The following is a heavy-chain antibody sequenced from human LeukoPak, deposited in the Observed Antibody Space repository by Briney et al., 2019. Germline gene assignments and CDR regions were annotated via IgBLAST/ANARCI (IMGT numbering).Heavy chain of an antibody. D-gene: IGHD1-1*01. CDR3: ARGTGTTGNY. CDR1: GFTFSSYW. J-gene: IGHJ4*02. Sequence: GGSLRLSCAASGFTFSSYWMHWVRQVPGKGLVWVSRINTDGSITNYADSVKGRFSISRDDAKSILYLQMNSLRAEDTAVYYCARGTGTTGNYWGQGTLVTVSS. CDR2: INTDGSIT. V-gene: IGHV3-74*01.